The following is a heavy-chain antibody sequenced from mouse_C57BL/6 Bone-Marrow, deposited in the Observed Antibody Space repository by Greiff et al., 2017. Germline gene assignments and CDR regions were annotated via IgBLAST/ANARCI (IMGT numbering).Heavy chain of an antibody. Sequence: QVQLKESGAELARPGASVKLSCKASGYTFTSYGISWVKQRPGQGLEWIGEIYPRSGNTYYNEKFKGKATLTADKSSSTAYMELRSLTSEDSAVYFCARSTVVATNFDYGGQGTTLTVSS. V-gene: IGHV1-81*01. CDR3: ARSTVVATNFDY. D-gene: IGHD1-1*01. CDR1: GYTFTSYG. J-gene: IGHJ2*01. CDR2: IYPRSGNT.